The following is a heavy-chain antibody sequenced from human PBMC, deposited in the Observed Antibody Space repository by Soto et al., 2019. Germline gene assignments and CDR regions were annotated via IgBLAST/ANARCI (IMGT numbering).Heavy chain of an antibody. CDR3: AKAYDYYYYGMDV. D-gene: IGHD3-3*01. Sequence: GGSLRLSCAASGFTFDDYAMHWVRQAPGKGLEWVSGISWNSGSIGYADSVKGRLTISRDKAKNYLYLQMNSLRAEDTALYYCAKAYDYYYYGMDVWGQGTTVTVSS. CDR2: ISWNSGSI. J-gene: IGHJ6*02. CDR1: GFTFDDYA. V-gene: IGHV3-9*01.